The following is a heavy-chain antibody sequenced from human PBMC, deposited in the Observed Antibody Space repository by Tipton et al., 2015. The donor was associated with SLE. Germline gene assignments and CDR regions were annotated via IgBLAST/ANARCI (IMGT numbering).Heavy chain of an antibody. CDR3: ARGGSGGYEGLSDYYGMDV. V-gene: IGHV4-59*01. D-gene: IGHD1-26*01. CDR1: GDSINSFY. Sequence: TLSLTCSVSGDSINSFYWSWIRQPPGKGLEWIGYIYFSGSTDYNPSLKSRVSISVDTSKTQFSLRLNSVTAADTAVYYCARGGSGGYEGLSDYYGMDVWGQGTTVTFSS. J-gene: IGHJ6*02. CDR2: IYFSGST.